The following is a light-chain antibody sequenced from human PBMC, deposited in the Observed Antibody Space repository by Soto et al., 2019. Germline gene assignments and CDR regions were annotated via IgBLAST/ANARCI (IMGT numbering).Light chain of an antibody. J-gene: IGLJ3*02. Sequence: QSVLTQPASVSLSPGQSITISCTGSSSDVGNYNLVSWYQHHAGKAPKVIVYEGSKRPSGVSDRFSGSKSGNTASLTISGLRAEDEADYFCCSYAGSDVWVFGGGTKVTVL. CDR2: EGS. CDR1: SSDVGNYNL. V-gene: IGLV2-23*01. CDR3: CSYAGSDVWV.